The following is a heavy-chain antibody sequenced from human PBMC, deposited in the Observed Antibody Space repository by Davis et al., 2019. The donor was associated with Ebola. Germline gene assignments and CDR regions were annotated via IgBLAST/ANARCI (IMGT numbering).Heavy chain of an antibody. V-gene: IGHV4-31*03. Sequence: SETLSLTCTVSGGSISSGGYYWSWIRQHPGKGLEWIGYIYYSGSTYYNPSLKSRVTISVDTSKNQFSLKLSSVTAEDTAVYYCTTRLAVAGTDYYYGMDVWGQGTTVTVSS. D-gene: IGHD6-19*01. CDR2: IYYSGST. CDR3: TTRLAVAGTDYYYGMDV. CDR1: GGSISSGGYY. J-gene: IGHJ6*02.